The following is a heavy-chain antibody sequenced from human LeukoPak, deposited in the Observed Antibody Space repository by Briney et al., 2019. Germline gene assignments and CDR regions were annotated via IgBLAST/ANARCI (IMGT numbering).Heavy chain of an antibody. CDR3: ARDLGGDYYYYMDV. CDR2: VNQSGGT. J-gene: IGHJ6*03. CDR1: GGSFSGYY. Sequence: SETLSLTCAVYGGSFSGYYWSWIRQPPGKGLELIGEVNQSGGTNYNPSLKSRVTISVDTSKNQLSLKLSSVTAADTAVYYCARDLGGDYYYYMDVWGKGTTVTVS. V-gene: IGHV4-34*01.